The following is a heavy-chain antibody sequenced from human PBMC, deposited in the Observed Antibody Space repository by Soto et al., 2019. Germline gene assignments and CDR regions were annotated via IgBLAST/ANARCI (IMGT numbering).Heavy chain of an antibody. D-gene: IGHD2-15*01. V-gene: IGHV3-64D*08. Sequence: PGGSLRLSCAASGFIFSSYAMTWVRQAPGKGLEYVSSINTNGDSTYYADSVKGRFTISRDNSKNTLYLQMSSLRAEDTAVYYCVKESLGYCSGGSCYRGAFDIWGQGTMVTVSS. CDR3: VKESLGYCSGGSCYRGAFDI. J-gene: IGHJ3*02. CDR2: INTNGDST. CDR1: GFIFSSYA.